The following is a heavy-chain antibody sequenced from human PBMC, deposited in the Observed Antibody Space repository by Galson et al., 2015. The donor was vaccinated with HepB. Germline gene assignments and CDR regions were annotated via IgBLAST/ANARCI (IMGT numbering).Heavy chain of an antibody. V-gene: IGHV3-21*01. CDR3: ARDSILWLPNPGWYFDP. CDR1: GFTFSSYS. J-gene: IGHJ2*01. CDR2: ISSSSSYI. Sequence: SLRLSCAASGFTFSSYSMNWVRQAPGKGLEWVSSISSSSSYIYYADSVKGRFTISRDNAKNSLYLQMNSLRAEDTAVYYCARDSILWLPNPGWYFDPWGRGTLVTVSS. D-gene: IGHD2-21*01.